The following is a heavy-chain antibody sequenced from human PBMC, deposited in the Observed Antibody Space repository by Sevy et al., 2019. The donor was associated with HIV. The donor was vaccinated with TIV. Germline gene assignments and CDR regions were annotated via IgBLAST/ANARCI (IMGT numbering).Heavy chain of an antibody. D-gene: IGHD3-16*02. CDR2: SIPTFGMS. Sequence: ASVKVSCKASGGNFDKSAISWVRQAPGQGLEWMGRSIPTFGMSNYAQRFEDRVTISAEQSTRTVYMEMKSLRVEDTAIYYCASGHYDGGGYRNYYGLDVWGQGTTVTVSS. V-gene: IGHV1-69*04. CDR3: ASGHYDGGGYRNYYGLDV. CDR1: GGNFDKSA. J-gene: IGHJ6*02.